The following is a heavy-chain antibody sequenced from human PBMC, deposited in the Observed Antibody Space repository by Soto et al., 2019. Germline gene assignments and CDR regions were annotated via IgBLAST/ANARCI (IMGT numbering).Heavy chain of an antibody. D-gene: IGHD5-18*01. CDR3: VRVPQRGYSLYSGIMDV. CDR1: GGSISTYY. V-gene: IGHV4-4*07. Sequence: QVQLQESGPGLVKPSETLSLTCTVSGGSISTYYWNWIRQPAGKGLEWIGRIYTSGSTNYNPSLKSRVTMSVDTSKSQFSLKLSSVTAADTAVYYCVRVPQRGYSLYSGIMDVWGQGSTVTVSS. J-gene: IGHJ6*02. CDR2: IYTSGST.